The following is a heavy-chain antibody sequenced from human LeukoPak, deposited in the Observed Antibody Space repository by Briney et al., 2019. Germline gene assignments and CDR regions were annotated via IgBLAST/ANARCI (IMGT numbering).Heavy chain of an antibody. CDR3: ARRCGGAFVVVPAYFDY. CDR2: ISGSGGST. Sequence: GASLRLSCAASGFTFSSYAMSWVRQAPGKGLEWVSAISGSGGSTYYADSVKGRFTISRDNSKNTLYLQMNSLRAEDTAVYYCARRCGGAFVVVPAYFDYWGQGTLVIVSS. D-gene: IGHD2-2*01. J-gene: IGHJ4*02. CDR1: GFTFSSYA. V-gene: IGHV3-23*01.